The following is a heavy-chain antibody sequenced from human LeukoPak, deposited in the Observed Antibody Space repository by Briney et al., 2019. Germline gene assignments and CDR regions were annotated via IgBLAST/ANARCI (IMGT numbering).Heavy chain of an antibody. CDR3: ASHPSYSSGWYEGYY. J-gene: IGHJ4*02. CDR2: IYPGDSDT. Sequence: VESLNISCKCSGYSFTSYWIGWVRHMTGKGLEWMGLIYPGDSDTRYSPSFQGQVTISADKSISTAYLQWSSLRASDTAMYYCASHPSYSSGWYEGYYWGQGTLVTVSS. V-gene: IGHV5-51*01. D-gene: IGHD6-19*01. CDR1: GYSFTSYW.